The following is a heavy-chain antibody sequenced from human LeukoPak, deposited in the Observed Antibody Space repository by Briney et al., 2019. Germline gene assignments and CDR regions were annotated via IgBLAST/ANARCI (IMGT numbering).Heavy chain of an antibody. CDR2: IWYDGSNK. V-gene: IGHV3-30*02. J-gene: IGHJ4*02. CDR1: GFTFSSYG. Sequence: PGGSLRLSCAASGFTFSSYGMHWVRQAPGKGLEWVAVIWYDGSNKYYADSVKGRFTISRDNPKNTLHLRMNGLRAEDTAVYYCAKNTESQVIFRDWGQGTLVTVSS. D-gene: IGHD2-15*01. CDR3: AKNTESQVIFRD.